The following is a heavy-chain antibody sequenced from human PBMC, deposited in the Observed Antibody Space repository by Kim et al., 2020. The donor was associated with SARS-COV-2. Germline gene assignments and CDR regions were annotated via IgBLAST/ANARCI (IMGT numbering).Heavy chain of an antibody. CDR2: IYYSGST. Sequence: SETLSLTCTVSGGSISSYYWSWIRQPPGKGLEWIGYIYYSGSTNYNPSLKSRVTISVDTSKNQFSLKLSSVTAADTAVYYCARLWLGTYYYYYMDVWGKGTTVTVSS. CDR1: GGSISSYY. V-gene: IGHV4-59*08. J-gene: IGHJ6*03. CDR3: ARLWLGTYYYYYMDV. D-gene: IGHD6-19*01.